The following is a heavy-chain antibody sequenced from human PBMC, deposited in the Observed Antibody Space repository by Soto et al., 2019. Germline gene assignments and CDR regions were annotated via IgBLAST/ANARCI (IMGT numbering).Heavy chain of an antibody. V-gene: IGHV1-8*01. CDR2: MNPNSGNT. D-gene: IGHD6-6*01. J-gene: IGHJ4*02. CDR1: GYTFTSYY. Sequence: ASVKVSCKASGYTFTSYYINWVRQATGQGLEWMGWMNPNSGNTGYAQKFQGRVTMTRNTSISTAYMELSSLRSEDTAVYYCARGESIAARRSYYFDDWGQGTLVTVSS. CDR3: ARGESIAARRSYYFDD.